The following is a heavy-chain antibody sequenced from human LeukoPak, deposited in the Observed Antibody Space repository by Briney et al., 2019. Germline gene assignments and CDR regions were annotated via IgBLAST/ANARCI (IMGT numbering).Heavy chain of an antibody. Sequence: ASVTVSCKASGYTFTSYYLHWVRQAPGQGLEWMGIINPSSGTTRYAQKLQGRVTMTRDTSTSTVYMELSSLRSEDTAVYYCARALGRSGLWVLDYWGQGILVTVFS. J-gene: IGHJ4*02. D-gene: IGHD6-19*01. CDR3: ARALGRSGLWVLDY. CDR1: GYTFTSYY. CDR2: INPSSGTT. V-gene: IGHV1-46*04.